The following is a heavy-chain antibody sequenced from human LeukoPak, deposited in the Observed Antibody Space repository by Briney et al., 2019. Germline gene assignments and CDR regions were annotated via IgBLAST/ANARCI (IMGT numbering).Heavy chain of an antibody. D-gene: IGHD6-19*01. Sequence: GGSLRLSCAASGFTFSSYAMSWVRQAPGKGLEWVSAISGSGGSTYYADSVKGRFTISRDNSKNTLYLQMNSLRAEDTAVYYCAKVYSRGWYRGSFDYWGQGTLVTVSS. J-gene: IGHJ4*02. CDR1: GFTFSSYA. V-gene: IGHV3-23*01. CDR2: ISGSGGST. CDR3: AKVYSRGWYRGSFDY.